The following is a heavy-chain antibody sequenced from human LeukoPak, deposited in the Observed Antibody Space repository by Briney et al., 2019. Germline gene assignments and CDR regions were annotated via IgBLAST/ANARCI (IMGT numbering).Heavy chain of an antibody. V-gene: IGHV3-7*01. CDR1: GFTFSSYW. D-gene: IGHD2-8*01. Sequence: GGSLRLSCAASGFTFSSYWMSWVRQAPGKGLEWVANIKQDGSEKYCVDSVKGRFTISRDNAKNSLYLQMNSLRAEDTAVYYCARHNAIPGYYYYYMDVWGKGTTVTVSS. J-gene: IGHJ6*03. CDR3: ARHNAIPGYYYYYMDV. CDR2: IKQDGSEK.